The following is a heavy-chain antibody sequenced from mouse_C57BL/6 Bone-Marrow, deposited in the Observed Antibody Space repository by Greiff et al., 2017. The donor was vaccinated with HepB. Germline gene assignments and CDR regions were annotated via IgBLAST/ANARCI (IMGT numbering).Heavy chain of an antibody. CDR3: TRDRDGYFFFAY. V-gene: IGHV5-9-1*02. J-gene: IGHJ3*01. CDR1: GFTFSSYA. CDR2: ISSGGDYI. Sequence: EVQLVESGEGLVKPGGSLKLSCAASGFTFSSYAMSWVRQTPEKRLEWVAYISSGGDYIYYADTVKGRFTISRDNARNTLYLQMSSLKSEDTAMYYCTRDRDGYFFFAYWGQGTLVTVSA. D-gene: IGHD2-3*01.